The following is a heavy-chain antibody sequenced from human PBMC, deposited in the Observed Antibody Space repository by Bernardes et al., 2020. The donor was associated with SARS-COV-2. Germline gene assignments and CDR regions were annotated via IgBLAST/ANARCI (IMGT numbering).Heavy chain of an antibody. CDR1: GYTFTGYS. J-gene: IGHJ4*02. CDR3: ARDTCSGDCQHGVLDD. CDR2: IKSNTGVT. D-gene: IGHD2-21*01. Sequence: ASVKVSCKTSGYTFTGYSIHWVRQAPGQGLEWMGWIKSNTGVTNYAQKFQGRVTMTRDTSISTAYMELSRLRSDDTAVYYCARDTCSGDCQHGVLDDWGQGAQVTVSS. V-gene: IGHV1-2*02.